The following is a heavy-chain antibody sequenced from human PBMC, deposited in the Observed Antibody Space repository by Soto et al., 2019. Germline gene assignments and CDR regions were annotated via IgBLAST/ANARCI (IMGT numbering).Heavy chain of an antibody. CDR2: ISYDGSNK. J-gene: IGHJ4*02. D-gene: IGHD4-4*01. Sequence: VGSLRLSCAASGFTFSSYAMHWVRQAPGKGLEWVAVISYDGSNKYYADSVKGRFTISRDNSKNTLYLQMNSLRAEDTAVYYCAREAHDYSNYFDYWGQGTLVTVSS. V-gene: IGHV3-30-3*01. CDR3: AREAHDYSNYFDY. CDR1: GFTFSSYA.